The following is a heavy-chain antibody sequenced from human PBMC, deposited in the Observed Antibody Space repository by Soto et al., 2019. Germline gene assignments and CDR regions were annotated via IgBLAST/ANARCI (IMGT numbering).Heavy chain of an antibody. Sequence: PGGSLRLSCTASGFTFHDYGMNWLRQAPGKGLEWVGFIRSKAYGGTTEFAASVKGRFTISRDDSKSIAYLQMNSLKTEDTAMNYCTKDFCSNSSFYYLWGQRTQVTVSS. CDR1: GFTFHDYG. CDR3: TKDFCSNSSFYYL. V-gene: IGHV3-49*03. CDR2: IRSKAYGGTT. J-gene: IGHJ4*02. D-gene: IGHD2-2*01.